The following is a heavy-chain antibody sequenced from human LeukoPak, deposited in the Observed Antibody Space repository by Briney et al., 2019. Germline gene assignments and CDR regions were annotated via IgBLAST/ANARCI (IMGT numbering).Heavy chain of an antibody. CDR2: ISYDGSNK. CDR1: GFTFSSYA. J-gene: IGHJ6*02. CDR3: ARALSYGMDV. D-gene: IGHD3-16*02. V-gene: IGHV3-30-3*01. Sequence: PSGRSLRLSCAASGFTFSSYAMHWVRQAPGKGLEWVAVISYDGSNKYYADSVKGRFTISRDNSKNTLYLQMNSLRAEDTAVYYCARALSYGMDVWGQGTTVTVSS.